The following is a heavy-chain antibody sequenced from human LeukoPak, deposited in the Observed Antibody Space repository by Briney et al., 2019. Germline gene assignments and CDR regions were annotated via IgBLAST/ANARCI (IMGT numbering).Heavy chain of an antibody. D-gene: IGHD3-10*01. CDR3: ARMDIGLVRD. V-gene: IGHV3-30*03. Sequence: GRSLRLSCAASGFTFSSYGMHWVRQAPGKGLEWVAVISYDGSNKYYADSVKGRFTISRDNAKNSLSLQMNSLRVEDTAVYYCARMDIGLVRDWGQGTLVTVSS. CDR2: ISYDGSNK. CDR1: GFTFSSYG. J-gene: IGHJ4*02.